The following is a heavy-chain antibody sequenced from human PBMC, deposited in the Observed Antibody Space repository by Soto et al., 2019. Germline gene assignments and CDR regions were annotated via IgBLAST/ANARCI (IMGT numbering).Heavy chain of an antibody. CDR2: IWYDGSNK. Sequence: GGSLRLSCAASGFTFSSYGMHWVRQAPGKGLEWVAVIWYDGSNKYYADSVKGRFTISRDNSKNTLYLQMNSLRAEDTAVYYCARQDSSGYYLLDYWGQGPLVTVSS. CDR1: GFTFSSYG. CDR3: ARQDSSGYYLLDY. D-gene: IGHD3-22*01. J-gene: IGHJ4*02. V-gene: IGHV3-33*01.